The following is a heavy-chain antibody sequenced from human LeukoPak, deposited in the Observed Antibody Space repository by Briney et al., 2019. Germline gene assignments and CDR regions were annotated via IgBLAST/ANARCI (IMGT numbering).Heavy chain of an antibody. J-gene: IGHJ4*02. CDR1: GFTFSSYA. Sequence: GGSLRLSCAASGFTFSSYAMSWVRQAPGKGLEWVAVISYDGSNKYYADSVKGRFTISRDNSKNTLYLQMNSLRAEDTAVYYCARDREYSSSRSWGVFDYWGQGTLVTVSS. CDR3: ARDREYSSSRSWGVFDY. CDR2: ISYDGSNK. D-gene: IGHD6-13*01. V-gene: IGHV3-30*04.